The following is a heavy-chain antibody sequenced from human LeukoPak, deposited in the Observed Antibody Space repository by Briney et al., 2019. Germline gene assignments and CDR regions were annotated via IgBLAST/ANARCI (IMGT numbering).Heavy chain of an antibody. CDR2: INHSGST. J-gene: IGHJ6*02. CDR1: GGSFSGYY. V-gene: IGHV4-34*01. Sequence: SETLSLTCAVYGGSFSGYYWGWIRQPPGKGLEWIGEINHSGSTNYNPSLKSRVTISVDTSKNQFSLKLSSVTAADTAVYYCARTPVVGVTGTTTGAGYYYYYYGMDVWGQGTTVTVSS. D-gene: IGHD1-14*01. CDR3: ARTPVVGVTGTTTGAGYYYYYYGMDV.